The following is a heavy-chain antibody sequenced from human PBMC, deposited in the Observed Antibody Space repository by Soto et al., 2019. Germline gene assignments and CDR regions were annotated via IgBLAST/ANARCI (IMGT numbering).Heavy chain of an antibody. CDR3: ATERGPTYYFDY. CDR1: GYTFTGYY. J-gene: IGHJ4*02. Sequence: ASVKVSCKASGYTFTGYYMHWVRQAPGQGLEWMGWINPNSGGTNYAQKFQGWVTMTRDTSISTAYMELSSLRAEDTAVYYCATERGPTYYFDYWGQGTLVTVSS. D-gene: IGHD2-21*01. V-gene: IGHV1-2*04. CDR2: INPNSGGT.